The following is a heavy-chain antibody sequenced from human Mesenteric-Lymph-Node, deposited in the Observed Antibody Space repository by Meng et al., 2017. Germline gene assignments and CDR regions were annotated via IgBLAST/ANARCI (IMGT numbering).Heavy chain of an antibody. CDR3: ASGWGWFLDL. Sequence: GESLKISCAASGFTFSSYWMSWVRQAPGKGLEWVANIKQDGSEKYYVDSVKGRFTISRDNAKNSLYLQMNSLRAEDTAVYYCASGWGWFLDLWGRGTLVTVSS. J-gene: IGHJ2*01. V-gene: IGHV3-7*01. CDR1: GFTFSSYW. D-gene: IGHD2-15*01. CDR2: IKQDGSEK.